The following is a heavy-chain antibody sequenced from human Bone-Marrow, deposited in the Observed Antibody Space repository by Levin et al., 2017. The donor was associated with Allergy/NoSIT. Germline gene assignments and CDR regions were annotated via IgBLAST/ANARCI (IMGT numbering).Heavy chain of an antibody. CDR2: IYPSDSDT. CDR1: GYSFTSYW. CDR3: ARHLHFGAPSFYSGVDF. V-gene: IGHV5-51*01. J-gene: IGHJ6*02. Sequence: GASVKVSCKTSGYSFTSYWIAWVRQVPGKGLEWMGIIYPSDSDTIYSPSFQGQVSISADKSTKTAHLQWTSLRASDSAVYFCARHLHFGAPSFYSGVDFWGPWTTVTVS. D-gene: IGHD2-21*01.